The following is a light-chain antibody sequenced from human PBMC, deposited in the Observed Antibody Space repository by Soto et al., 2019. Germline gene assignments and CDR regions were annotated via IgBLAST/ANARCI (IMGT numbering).Light chain of an antibody. CDR3: SSYAGSNNFPYV. CDR2: EVS. CDR1: SSDVGGYNY. J-gene: IGLJ1*01. V-gene: IGLV2-8*01. Sequence: QSALTQPPSASGSPGQSVTISSTGTSSDVGGYNYVSWYQQHPGKAPKLMIYEVSKRPSGVPDRFSGSKSGNTASLTVSGLQAEDEADYYCSSYAGSNNFPYVFGTGTKLTVL.